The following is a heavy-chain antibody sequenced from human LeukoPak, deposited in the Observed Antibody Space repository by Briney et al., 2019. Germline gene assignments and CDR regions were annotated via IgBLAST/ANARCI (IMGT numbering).Heavy chain of an antibody. J-gene: IGHJ5*02. V-gene: IGHV1-46*01. Sequence: GASVKVSCKASGYTFISYYIHWVRQAPGQGLEWMGIINPSGGSTSYAQKFQGRVTMTRDTSTSTVYMELSSLRFEDTAVYFCARESPPHRWFDPWGQGTLVTVSS. CDR1: GYTFISYY. CDR2: INPSGGST. CDR3: ARESPPHRWFDP.